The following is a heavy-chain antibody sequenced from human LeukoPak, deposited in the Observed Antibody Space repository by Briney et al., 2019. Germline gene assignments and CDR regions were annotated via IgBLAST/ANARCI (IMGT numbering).Heavy chain of an antibody. V-gene: IGHV1-8*03. CDR1: GYTFTSYD. J-gene: IGHJ6*03. CDR3: ARAHTYYDFWSGYSSYYYMDV. CDR2: MNPNSGNT. D-gene: IGHD3-3*01. Sequence: ASVKVSCKASGYTFTSYDINWVRQATGQGLEWMGWMNPNSGNTGYAQKFQGRVTITRNTSISTAYMELSSLRSEDTAVYYCARAHTYYDFWSGYSSYYYMDVWGKGTTVTVSS.